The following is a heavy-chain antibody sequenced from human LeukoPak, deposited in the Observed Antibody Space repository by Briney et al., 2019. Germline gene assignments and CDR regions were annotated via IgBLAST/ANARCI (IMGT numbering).Heavy chain of an antibody. D-gene: IGHD6-19*01. CDR2: INVRGDGT. Sequence: PGGSLRLSCAASGFTFNSFAFTWVRQAPGRGLEWVSAINVRGDGTYYADSVRGRFTISRDNSKNTLHLQMNSLRAEDTALYYCAKDYRYGSAWGPGTLVVVSS. CDR3: AKDYRYGSA. J-gene: IGHJ5*02. V-gene: IGHV3-23*01. CDR1: GFTFNSFA.